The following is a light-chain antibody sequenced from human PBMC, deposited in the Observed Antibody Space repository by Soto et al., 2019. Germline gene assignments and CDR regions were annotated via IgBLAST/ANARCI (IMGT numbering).Light chain of an antibody. CDR1: QSISGY. J-gene: IGKJ1*01. Sequence: DIQMTQSPSSLSGSAGDRVTITCRASQSISGYLNWYQQKPGKAPKVLMYGTSILQTGVSSRCSGSGSGTDFTLTINSLQPEDFATYYCQQSYSTPWTFGQGTKVEIK. CDR3: QQSYSTPWT. CDR2: GTS. V-gene: IGKV1-39*01.